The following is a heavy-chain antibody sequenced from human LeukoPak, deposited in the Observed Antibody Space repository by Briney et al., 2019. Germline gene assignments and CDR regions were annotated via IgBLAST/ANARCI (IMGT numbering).Heavy chain of an antibody. CDR3: ARHRPSPYDS. CDR2: IYYSGST. D-gene: IGHD6-6*01. V-gene: IGHV4-59*08. J-gene: IGHJ4*03. Sequence: PSETLSLTCTISGGSINNYYWSWIRQPPGKGLEWIGYIYYSGSTTYNPSLKSRVTISVDTSKNQFSLSLSSVTAADTAVYYCARHRPSPYDSWGQGTLVTVSS. CDR1: GGSINNYY.